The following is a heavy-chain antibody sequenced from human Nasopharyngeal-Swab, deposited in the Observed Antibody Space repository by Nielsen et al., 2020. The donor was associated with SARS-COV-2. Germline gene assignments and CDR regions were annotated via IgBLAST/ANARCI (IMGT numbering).Heavy chain of an antibody. CDR1: GYTFTSYA. CDR2: MNPNSGNT. V-gene: IGHV1-8*02. CDR3: ARVHGDLAFDI. Sequence: ASVKVSCKASGYTFTSYAMNWVRQATGQGLEWMGWMNPNSGNTGYAQKFQGRVTMTRNTSISTAYMELSSLRSEDTAVYYCARVHGDLAFDIWGQGTMVTVSS. D-gene: IGHD4-17*01. J-gene: IGHJ3*02.